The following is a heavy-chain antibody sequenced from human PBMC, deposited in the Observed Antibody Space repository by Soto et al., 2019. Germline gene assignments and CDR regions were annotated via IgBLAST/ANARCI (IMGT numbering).Heavy chain of an antibody. D-gene: IGHD6-13*01. CDR3: ARGGVAAAGSNFDY. Sequence: SETLSLTCTVSGGSISSSSYYWGWIRQPPGKGLEWIGEINHSGSTNYNPSLKSRVTISVDTSKNQFSLKLSSVTAADTAVYYCARGGVAAAGSNFDYWGQGTLVTVSS. V-gene: IGHV4-39*07. CDR1: GGSISSSSYY. J-gene: IGHJ4*02. CDR2: INHSGST.